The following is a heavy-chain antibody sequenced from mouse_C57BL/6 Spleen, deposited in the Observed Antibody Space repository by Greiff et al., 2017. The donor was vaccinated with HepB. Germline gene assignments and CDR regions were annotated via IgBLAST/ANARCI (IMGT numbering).Heavy chain of an antibody. CDR2: ISSGGDYI. CDR3: TRAGTGTAMDY. CDR1: GFTFSSYA. Sequence: EVMLVESGEGLVKPGGSLKLSCAASGFTFSSYAMSWVRQTPEKRLEWVAYISSGGDYIYYADTVKGRFTISRDNARNTLYLQMSSLKSEDTAMYYCTRAGTGTAMDYWGQGTSVTVSS. J-gene: IGHJ4*01. V-gene: IGHV5-9-1*02. D-gene: IGHD4-1*01.